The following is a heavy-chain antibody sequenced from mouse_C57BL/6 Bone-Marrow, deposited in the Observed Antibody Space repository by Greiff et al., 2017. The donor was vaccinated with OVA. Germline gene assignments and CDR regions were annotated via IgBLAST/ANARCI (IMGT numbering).Heavy chain of an antibody. Sequence: EVKLLESGPGLVKPSQSLSLTCSVTGYSITSGYYWNWIRQFPGNKLEWMGYISYDGSNNYNPSLKNRISITRDTSKNQFFLKLNSVTTEDTATYYCAGYSGDAMDYWGQGTSVTVSS. CDR3: AGYSGDAMDY. J-gene: IGHJ4*01. CDR2: ISYDGSN. D-gene: IGHD2-12*01. V-gene: IGHV3-6*01. CDR1: GYSITSGYY.